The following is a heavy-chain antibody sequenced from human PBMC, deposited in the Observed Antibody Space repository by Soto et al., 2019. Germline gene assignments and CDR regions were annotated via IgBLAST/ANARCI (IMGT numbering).Heavy chain of an antibody. CDR3: AKKKTGGYLFDF. CDR2: ISASGTIT. V-gene: IGHV3-23*01. J-gene: IGHJ4*02. Sequence: EVQLLESGGGLAQPGGSLRLSCVASGFTFNSQAMGWVRQAPGKGLEWVSVISASGTITYYADSGKGRFTISSDSSKNTLYLQMDSLRAEDTALYSCAKKKTGGYLFDFWGQGTLVTVSS. D-gene: IGHD1-26*01. CDR1: GFTFNSQA.